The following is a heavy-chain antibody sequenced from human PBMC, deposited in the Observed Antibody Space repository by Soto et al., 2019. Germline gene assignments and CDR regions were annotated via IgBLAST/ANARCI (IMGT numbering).Heavy chain of an antibody. J-gene: IGHJ4*01. CDR3: ARVPGLTDTGTNYFDS. Sequence: SETLSLTCGVSGYSISSGYYWGWIRQPPGKGLEWLGHIYQTGTAYHNPSLKSRITMSVDTSKNQFSLNLTSVTATDTAVYYCARVPGLTDTGTNYFDSWGHGTLVTVSS. CDR2: IYQTGTA. V-gene: IGHV4-38-2*01. D-gene: IGHD1-1*01. CDR1: GYSISSGYY.